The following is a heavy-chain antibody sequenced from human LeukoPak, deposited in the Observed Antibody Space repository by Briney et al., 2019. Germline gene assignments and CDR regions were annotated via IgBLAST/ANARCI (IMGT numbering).Heavy chain of an antibody. J-gene: IGHJ4*02. CDR2: IVVGSGNT. V-gene: IGHV1-58*02. Sequence: SVKVSCKASGFTFTSSTMQWVRQARGQRLEWIGWIVVGSGNTHYAQKFQERVTITRDMSTSTAYMELSSLRSEDTAVYYCAREIGSAARGRWGQGTLVIVSS. CDR1: GFTFTSST. D-gene: IGHD6-13*01. CDR3: AREIGSAARGR.